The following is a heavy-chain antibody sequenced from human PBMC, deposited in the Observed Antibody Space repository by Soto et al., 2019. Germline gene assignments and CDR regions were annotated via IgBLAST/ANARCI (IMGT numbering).Heavy chain of an antibody. V-gene: IGHV3-23*01. Sequence: GGSLRLSCAASGFTFSSYAMSWVRQAPGKGLEWVSAISGSGGSTYYADSVKGRFTISRDNSKNTLYLQMNSLRAEDTAVYYCAKPAIAAAGISPLSFDYWGQGTLVTVSS. J-gene: IGHJ4*02. CDR1: GFTFSSYA. CDR3: AKPAIAAAGISPLSFDY. CDR2: ISGSGGST. D-gene: IGHD6-13*01.